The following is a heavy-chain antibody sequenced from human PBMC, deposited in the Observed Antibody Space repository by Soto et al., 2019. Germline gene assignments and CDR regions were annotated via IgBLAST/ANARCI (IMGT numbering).Heavy chain of an antibody. Sequence: QVQLVQSGAEVKKPGASVKVSCKASGYTFTSYYMHWVRQAPGQGLEWMGIINPSGGSTSYAQKFQGRVTMTRDTSTSTVYMELSSLRSEDTAVYYSARDVVGAAPGYGMDVWGQGTTVTVSS. CDR2: INPSGGST. V-gene: IGHV1-46*01. J-gene: IGHJ6*02. CDR1: GYTFTSYY. D-gene: IGHD1-26*01. CDR3: ARDVVGAAPGYGMDV.